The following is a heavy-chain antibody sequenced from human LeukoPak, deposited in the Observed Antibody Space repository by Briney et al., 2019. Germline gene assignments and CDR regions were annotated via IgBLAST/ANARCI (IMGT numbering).Heavy chain of an antibody. Sequence: ASVKVSCTASGGTLSTYAFSWVRQAPGHGLEWLGGIIPIFGTAIYAQKFQGRITISADKSTSTAYMEANSLRSEDTAVYYCARAPGKSYYYYYYGMDVWGQGTTVTVSS. J-gene: IGHJ6*02. CDR2: IIPIFGTA. V-gene: IGHV1-69*06. CDR1: GGTLSTYA. D-gene: IGHD1-1*01. CDR3: ARAPGKSYYYYYYGMDV.